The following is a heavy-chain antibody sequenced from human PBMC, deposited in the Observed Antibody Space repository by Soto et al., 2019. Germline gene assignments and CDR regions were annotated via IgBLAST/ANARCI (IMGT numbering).Heavy chain of an antibody. CDR3: ARSHGYGDPTGYYYYYMDV. J-gene: IGHJ6*03. D-gene: IGHD4-17*01. CDR2: INHSGST. CDR1: GGSFSGYY. V-gene: IGHV4-34*01. Sequence: SETLSLTCAVYGGSFSGYYWSWIRQPPGKGLEWIGEINHSGSTNYNPSLKSRVTISVDTSKNQFSLKLSSVTAADTAVYYCARSHGYGDPTGYYYYYMDVWGKGTTVTVSS.